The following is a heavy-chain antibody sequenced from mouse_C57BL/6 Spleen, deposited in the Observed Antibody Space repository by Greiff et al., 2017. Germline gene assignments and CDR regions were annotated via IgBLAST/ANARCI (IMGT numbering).Heavy chain of an antibody. CDR1: GFTFSDYG. V-gene: IGHV5-17*01. CDR2: ISSGSSTI. Sequence: EVKVVESGGGLVKPGGSLKLSCAASGFTFSDYGMHWVRQAPEKGLEWVAYISSGSSTIYYADTVKGRFTISRDNAKNTLFLQMTSLRSEDTAMYYCARPPAYWGQGTLVTVSA. CDR3: ARPPAY. J-gene: IGHJ3*01.